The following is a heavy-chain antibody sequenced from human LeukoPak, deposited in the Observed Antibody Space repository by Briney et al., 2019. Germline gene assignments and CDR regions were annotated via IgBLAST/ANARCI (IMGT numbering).Heavy chain of an antibody. D-gene: IGHD1-26*01. CDR1: GGSFSGYY. CDR2: INHSGST. V-gene: IGHV4-34*01. Sequence: SDTLSLTCAVYGGSFSGYYWSWIRQPPGKGLEWIGEINHSGSTYYNPSLKSRVTISVDRSKNQFSLKLSSVTAADTAVYYCARYAPTGDIVGTTKSYWYFDLWGRGTLVTVSS. J-gene: IGHJ2*01. CDR3: ARYAPTGDIVGTTKSYWYFDL.